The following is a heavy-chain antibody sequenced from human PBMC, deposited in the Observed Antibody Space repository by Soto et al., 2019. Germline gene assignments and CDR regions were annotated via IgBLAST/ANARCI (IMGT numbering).Heavy chain of an antibody. V-gene: IGHV5-51*01. J-gene: IGHJ6*02. D-gene: IGHD6-19*01. Sequence: PGESLKISCKGSGYSFANYWIGWVRQMPGKGLEWMGIINPGDSDTRYSPSFQGQVTISADKSISTAYLQWSSLKASDTAMYYCARPREAGKYYYGVDVWGQGTTVTVSS. CDR3: ARPREAGKYYYGVDV. CDR2: INPGDSDT. CDR1: GYSFANYW.